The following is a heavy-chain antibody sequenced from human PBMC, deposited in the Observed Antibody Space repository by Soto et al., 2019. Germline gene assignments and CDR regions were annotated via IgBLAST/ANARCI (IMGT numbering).Heavy chain of an antibody. J-gene: IGHJ4*02. CDR2: FYHSGST. V-gene: IGHV4-4*02. CDR1: GGSISSSNW. D-gene: IGHD1-26*01. Sequence: QVQLQESGPGLVKPSGTLSLTCAVSGGSISSSNWWCWVRQPPGKGLAWMGEFYHSGSTNYNPSLKSRVTTSVDKSMYQFALQLSAVTAADTAVYYCARKSRVGATIRLDYWGQGTPVTVSS. CDR3: ARKSRVGATIRLDY.